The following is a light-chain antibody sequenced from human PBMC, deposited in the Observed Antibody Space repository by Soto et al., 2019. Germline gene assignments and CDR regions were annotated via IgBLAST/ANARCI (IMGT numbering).Light chain of an antibody. CDR3: QQRRNWPQLT. Sequence: EIVLTQSPATLSLSPGERATLSCRASQSVSQYLAWYQHKPGQAPRLLIHDASNRAAGIPAILSGSASGTDFTLTISSLEPEDFGVYYCQQRRNWPQLTFGGGTKVEIK. J-gene: IGKJ4*01. CDR2: DAS. V-gene: IGKV3-11*01. CDR1: QSVSQY.